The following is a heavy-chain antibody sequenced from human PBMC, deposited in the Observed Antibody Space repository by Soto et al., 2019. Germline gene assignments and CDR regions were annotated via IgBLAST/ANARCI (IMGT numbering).Heavy chain of an antibody. J-gene: IGHJ6*02. D-gene: IGHD3-9*01. CDR1: GDSVSSNSAA. Sequence: PSQTLSLTCAISGDSVSSNSAAWNWIRQSPSRGLEWLGRTYYRSKWYNDYAVSVKSRITINPDTSKNQFSLQLNSVTPEDTAVYYCARRTIFWRDNNYYYGMDVWGQGTPVTVSS. CDR2: TYYRSKWYN. V-gene: IGHV6-1*01. CDR3: ARRTIFWRDNNYYYGMDV.